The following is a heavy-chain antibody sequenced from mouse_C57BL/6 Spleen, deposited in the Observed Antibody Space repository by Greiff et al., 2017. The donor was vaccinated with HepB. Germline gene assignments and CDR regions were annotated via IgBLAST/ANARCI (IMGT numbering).Heavy chain of an antibody. CDR3: ARVYAMDY. V-gene: IGHV5-4*03. Sequence: EVMLVESGGGLVKPGGSLKLSCAASGFTFSSYAMSWVRQTPEKRLEWVATISDGGSYTYYPDNVKGRFTISRDNAKNNLYLQMSHLKSEDKAMYYCARVYAMDYWGQGTSVTVSS. CDR1: GFTFSSYA. CDR2: ISDGGSYT. J-gene: IGHJ4*01.